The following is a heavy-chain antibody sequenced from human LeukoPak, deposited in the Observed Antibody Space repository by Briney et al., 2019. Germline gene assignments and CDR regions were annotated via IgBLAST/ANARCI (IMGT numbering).Heavy chain of an antibody. Sequence: ASVKVSCKASGGTFSSYAISWVRQAPGQGLEWMGGIIPIFGTANYAQKSQGRVTITADESTSTAYMELSSLRSEDTAVYYCARDKLEYYYGSSWGQGTLVTVSS. CDR3: ARDKLEYYYGSS. CDR1: GGTFSSYA. D-gene: IGHD3-10*01. CDR2: IIPIFGTA. J-gene: IGHJ4*02. V-gene: IGHV1-69*13.